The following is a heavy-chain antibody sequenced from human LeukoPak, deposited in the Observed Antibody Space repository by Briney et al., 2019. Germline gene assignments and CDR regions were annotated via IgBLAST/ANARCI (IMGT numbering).Heavy chain of an antibody. V-gene: IGHV4-34*01. CDR1: SGSFCGYY. Sequence: PSETLSLTCSVYSGSFCGYYWSWIRQPPGKGLEWIGEINHSGSTNYNPSLKSRVTISVDTSKNQFSLKLSSVTAADTAVYYCASDYYCSSTSCRAAEYFQHWGQGTLVTVSS. CDR2: INHSGST. J-gene: IGHJ1*01. D-gene: IGHD2-2*01. CDR3: ASDYYCSSTSCRAAEYFQH.